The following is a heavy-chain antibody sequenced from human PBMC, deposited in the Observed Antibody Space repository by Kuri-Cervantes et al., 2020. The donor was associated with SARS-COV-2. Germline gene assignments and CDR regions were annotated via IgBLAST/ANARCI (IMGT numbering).Heavy chain of an antibody. Sequence: ESLKISCTVSGGSISSYYWSWIRQPAGKGLEWIGRIYTSGSTNYNPSLKSRVTMSVDTSKNQFSLKLNSVTAAGTAVYYCARLYSSGGNFDYWGQGTLVTVSS. D-gene: IGHD6-19*01. CDR3: ARLYSSGGNFDY. J-gene: IGHJ4*02. CDR1: GGSISSYY. V-gene: IGHV4-4*07. CDR2: IYTSGST.